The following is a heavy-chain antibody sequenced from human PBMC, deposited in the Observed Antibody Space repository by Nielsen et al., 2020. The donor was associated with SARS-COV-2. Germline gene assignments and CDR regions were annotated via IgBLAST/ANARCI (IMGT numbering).Heavy chain of an antibody. CDR1: GFTFSNYW. CDR3: AGRSFES. Sequence: GEPLKISCAASGFTFSNYWMHWLRQAPGKGLEWVANINQDGSKKYYVDPVKGRFTISRDNTKNSLYLQMNSLRADDTAVYYCAGRSFESWGQGTLVTVSS. J-gene: IGHJ4*02. CDR2: INQDGSKK. V-gene: IGHV3-7*01.